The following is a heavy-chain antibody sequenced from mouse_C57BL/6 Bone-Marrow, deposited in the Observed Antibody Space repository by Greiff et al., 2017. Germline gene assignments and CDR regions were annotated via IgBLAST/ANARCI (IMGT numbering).Heavy chain of an antibody. CDR2: ISSGGSYT. CDR3: ARHDYYGSSPYFDY. D-gene: IGHD1-1*01. V-gene: IGHV5-6*01. CDR1: GFTFSSYG. J-gene: IGHJ2*01. Sequence: EVQGVESGGDLVKPGGSLKLSCAASGFTFSSYGMSWVRQTPDKRLEWVATISSGGSYTYYPDSVKGRFTISRDNAKNTLYLQMSSLKSEDTAMYYCARHDYYGSSPYFDYWGQGTTRTVSS.